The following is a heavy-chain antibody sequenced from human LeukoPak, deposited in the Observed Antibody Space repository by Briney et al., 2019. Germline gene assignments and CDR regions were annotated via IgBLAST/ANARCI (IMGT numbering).Heavy chain of an antibody. J-gene: IGHJ4*02. Sequence: GGSLRLSCAASGFTFTKAWMSWVRQAPGKGLEWVGHINPSSDGGTTDHAAPVKGRFSISRDDSKNTLHLQMNRLKTEDTAVYYCTTGTWIQLWLADYWGQGTLVTVSS. V-gene: IGHV3-15*01. CDR2: INPSSDGGTT. D-gene: IGHD5-18*01. CDR3: TTGTWIQLWLADY. CDR1: GFTFTKAW.